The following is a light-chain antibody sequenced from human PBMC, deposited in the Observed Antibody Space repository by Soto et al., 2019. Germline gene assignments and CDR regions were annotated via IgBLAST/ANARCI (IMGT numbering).Light chain of an antibody. CDR3: AAWDDSLSVV. CDR2: RNN. CDR1: SSNIGSNY. V-gene: IGLV1-47*01. J-gene: IGLJ2*01. Sequence: QSVLTQPPSASGTPGQRVTISCSGSSSNIGSNYVYWYQQLPVTAPKLLIYRNNQRPSGVPDRFSGSKSGTSASLAISGLRSEDEADYYCAAWDDSLSVVFGGGTKVTVL.